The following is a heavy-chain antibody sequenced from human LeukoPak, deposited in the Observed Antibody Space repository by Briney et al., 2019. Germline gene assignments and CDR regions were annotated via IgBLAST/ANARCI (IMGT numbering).Heavy chain of an antibody. Sequence: GGSLRLSCAASGFTFSSYGMHWVRQAPGKGLEWVAIISYDGSDKDCADSVKGRFTISRDNSKNTLYLQMNSLRAEDTAVYYCVKDRGYCGGGSCGYLDYWGQGTLVTVSS. CDR3: VKDRGYCGGGSCGYLDY. V-gene: IGHV3-30*18. J-gene: IGHJ4*02. CDR1: GFTFSSYG. D-gene: IGHD2-15*01. CDR2: ISYDGSDK.